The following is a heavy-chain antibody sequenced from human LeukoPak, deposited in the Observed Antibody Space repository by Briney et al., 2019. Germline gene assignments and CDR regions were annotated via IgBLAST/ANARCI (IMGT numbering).Heavy chain of an antibody. Sequence: GGSLRLSCAASGFTFSSYGMHWVRQAPGKGLEWVSAISGSGGSTYYADSVKGRFTISRDKSKNTLYLQMNSLRAEDTAVYYCAKAGSGSYLLNPLDYWGQGTLVTVSS. CDR2: ISGSGGST. J-gene: IGHJ4*02. CDR1: GFTFSSYG. V-gene: IGHV3-23*01. D-gene: IGHD3-10*01. CDR3: AKAGSGSYLLNPLDY.